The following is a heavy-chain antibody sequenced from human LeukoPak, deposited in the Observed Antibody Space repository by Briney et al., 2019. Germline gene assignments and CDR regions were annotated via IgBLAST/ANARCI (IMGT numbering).Heavy chain of an antibody. V-gene: IGHV3-53*01. Sequence: GGSLRLSCAVSGFTVSSNYMSWVRQAPGKGLEWVSVIYSGGSTYYADSMKGRFTISRDNSKNTLYLQMNGLRAEDTAVYYCARDVRGPGRFDPWGQGTLVTVSS. J-gene: IGHJ5*02. D-gene: IGHD3-10*02. CDR2: IYSGGST. CDR3: ARDVRGPGRFDP. CDR1: GFTVSSNY.